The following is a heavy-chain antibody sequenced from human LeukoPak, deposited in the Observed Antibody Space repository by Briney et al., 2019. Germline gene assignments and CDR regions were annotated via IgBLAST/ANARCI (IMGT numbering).Heavy chain of an antibody. V-gene: IGHV3-66*04. CDR1: GFIVSDNC. Sequence: GGSLRLSCTASGFIVSDNCMSWVRQAPGKGLEWVSLIYSLGDTYYADSVKGRFTISRDNSKNTVYLQLNSLRDEDTAVYYCARHTPGGGYYYYYGMDVWGQGTTVTVSS. D-gene: IGHD2-8*02. CDR3: ARHTPGGGYYYYYGMDV. J-gene: IGHJ6*02. CDR2: IYSLGDT.